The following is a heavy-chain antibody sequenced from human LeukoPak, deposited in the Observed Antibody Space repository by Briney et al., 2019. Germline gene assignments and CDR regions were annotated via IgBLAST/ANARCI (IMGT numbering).Heavy chain of an antibody. Sequence: GASVKVSCKASGYTFSNYYLHWVRQAPGQGLEWMGWINPNTGGTNYAQKFQGRVTMTRDTSISTAYMDLSRLRSDDTAVYYCVQFELDYWGQGTLVTVSS. J-gene: IGHJ4*02. CDR2: INPNTGGT. D-gene: IGHD1-7*01. CDR3: VQFELDY. CDR1: GYTFSNYY. V-gene: IGHV1-2*02.